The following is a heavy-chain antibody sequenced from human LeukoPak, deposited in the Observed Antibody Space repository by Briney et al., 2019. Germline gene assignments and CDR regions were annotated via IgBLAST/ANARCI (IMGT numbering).Heavy chain of an antibody. CDR2: IWYDGSNE. CDR3: ARDSGGGFYFDY. V-gene: IGHV3-33*01. Sequence: PGRSLRLSCAASGFTFSSFGLHWVRQAPGEGLEWVAVIWYDGSNEYYVNSVKGRFTISRDNSKNTLYLQMNSLRDEDTAVYYCARDSGGGFYFDYWGQGTLVTVSS. J-gene: IGHJ4*02. CDR1: GFTFSSFG. D-gene: IGHD3-16*01.